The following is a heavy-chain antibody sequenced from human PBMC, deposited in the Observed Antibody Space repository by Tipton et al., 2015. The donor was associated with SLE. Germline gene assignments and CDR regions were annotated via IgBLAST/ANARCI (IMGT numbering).Heavy chain of an antibody. D-gene: IGHD3-16*01. CDR2: ISYNGDA. J-gene: IGHJ3*02. CDR1: GGSLNRAGYF. V-gene: IGHV4-31*03. Sequence: TLSLTCTVSGGSLNRAGYFWNWIRQSPGTGLEWIGSISYNGDANHNPSLRRRLTLSIDISENHFSLSLTSLTAADSALYFCARDRGESIFDMGGQGKM. CDR3: ARDRGESIFDM.